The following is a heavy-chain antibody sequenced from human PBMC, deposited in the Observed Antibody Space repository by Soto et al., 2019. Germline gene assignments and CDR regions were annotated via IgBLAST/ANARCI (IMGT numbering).Heavy chain of an antibody. D-gene: IGHD1-26*01. CDR1: GDDFSTYW. J-gene: IGHJ3*01. CDR3: AGREGVPDRGGDGFDV. Sequence: PGESLKISCKGSGDDFSTYWIGWVRQVPGKGLEWMGIIYPEDSETKYSPSFQGQVTISADKSINTAYLHWKSLKSTDSAIYYCAGREGVPDRGGDGFDVWGQGAMVTVSS. V-gene: IGHV5-51*01. CDR2: IYPEDSET.